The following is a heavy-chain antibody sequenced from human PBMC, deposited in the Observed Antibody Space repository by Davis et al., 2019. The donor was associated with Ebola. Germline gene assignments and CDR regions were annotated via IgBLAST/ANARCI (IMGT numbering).Heavy chain of an antibody. D-gene: IGHD2-2*01. CDR2: ISGSGGST. J-gene: IGHJ6*02. CDR3: AKMVVPAAMLAYYYGMDV. Sequence: GESLKISCAASGFTFSSYAMSWVRQAPGKGLEWVSGISGSGGSTYYADSVKGRFTISRDNSKNTLYLQMNSLRAEDTAVYYCAKMVVPAAMLAYYYGMDVWGQGTTVTVSS. CDR1: GFTFSSYA. V-gene: IGHV3-23*01.